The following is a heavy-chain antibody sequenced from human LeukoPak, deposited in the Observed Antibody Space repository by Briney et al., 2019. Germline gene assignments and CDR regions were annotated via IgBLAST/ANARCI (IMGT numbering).Heavy chain of an antibody. J-gene: IGHJ4*02. CDR2: IIPIFGTE. CDR3: ARPYCGGDCHYFDY. Sequence: VASVKVSCKASGGTFSVYAISWGRQAPGQGVEWMGGIIPIFGTESYAQKFQGRVTMTRDTSKSTVYMELSSLRSEDTAVYYCARPYCGGDCHYFDYWGQGTLVTVSS. V-gene: IGHV1-69*05. CDR1: GGTFSVYA. D-gene: IGHD2-21*02.